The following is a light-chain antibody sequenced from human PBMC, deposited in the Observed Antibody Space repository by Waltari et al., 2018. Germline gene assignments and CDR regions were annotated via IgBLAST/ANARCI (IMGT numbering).Light chain of an antibody. J-gene: IGLJ2*01. CDR1: TGAFTSGHY. Sequence: QAVVTQEPSLTVSPGGTVTLTCDSNTGAFTSGHYSFWFQPRPGQAPRTLIYDTVNKPPWTPARFSGSLLGGKAALTLSGAQPEDEADYYCSLSYSGVRVFGGGTKLTVL. V-gene: IGLV7-46*01. CDR3: SLSYSGVRV. CDR2: DTV.